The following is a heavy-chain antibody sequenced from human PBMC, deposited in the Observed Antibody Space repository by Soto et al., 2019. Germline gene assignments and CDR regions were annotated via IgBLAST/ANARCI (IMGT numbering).Heavy chain of an antibody. CDR1: GYTFTSYS. CDR3: ATDHNFGLILHAMDV. V-gene: IGHV1-46*01. CDR2: INPSSGRT. Sequence: ASVKVSCKASGYTFTSYSMHWVRQAPGQGLGWMGIINPSSGRTSYAQNFQGRVTMTSDTSTSIVYMEMSSLKSEDPAVYYCATDHNFGLILHAMDVWGQGTTVTLS. D-gene: IGHD3-3*01. J-gene: IGHJ6*02.